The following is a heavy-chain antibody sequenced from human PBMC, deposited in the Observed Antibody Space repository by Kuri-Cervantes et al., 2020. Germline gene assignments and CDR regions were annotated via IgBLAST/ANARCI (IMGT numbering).Heavy chain of an antibody. J-gene: IGHJ4*02. V-gene: IGHV4-59*01. CDR1: GGSISLYY. CDR2: IFYSGST. D-gene: IGHD2-21*01. Sequence: SETLSLTCTVSGGSISLYYWSWIRQPPGKGLEWIGHIFYSGSTNYNPSLKSRVTISVDTSRNQFSLRLTSVTAADTAVYYCARDGGDGSQYYFDYWGQGTLVTVSS. CDR3: ARDGGDGSQYYFDY.